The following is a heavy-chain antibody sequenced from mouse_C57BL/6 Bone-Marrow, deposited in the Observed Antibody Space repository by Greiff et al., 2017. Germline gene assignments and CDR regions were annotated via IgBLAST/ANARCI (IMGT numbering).Heavy chain of an antibody. V-gene: IGHV1-78*01. Sequence: QVQLQQSDAELVKPGASVKISCTVSGYTFTDHTIHWMKQRPEPGLEWIGYIYPRVGSSKYNEKFKGKATLTADKSSSTAYMQLNRRTSEDSAVYFCAIYDGYYGFAYWGQGTLVTVSA. CDR1: GYTFTDHT. J-gene: IGHJ3*01. D-gene: IGHD2-3*01. CDR2: IYPRVGSS. CDR3: AIYDGYYGFAY.